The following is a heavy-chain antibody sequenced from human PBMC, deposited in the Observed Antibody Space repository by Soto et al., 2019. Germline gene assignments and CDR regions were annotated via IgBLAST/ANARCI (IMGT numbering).Heavy chain of an antibody. CDR1: GYSFITSYY. CDR3: ARDTGYDHDAFDI. V-gene: IGHV1-46*01. J-gene: IGHJ3*02. Sequence: QVQLVQSGAEVKKPGASVKVSRKASGYSFITSYYMHWVRQAPGQGLEWMGIINPTGSMTKYSQRFQGRLTMTRDTSTSTDYMELTTLTSEDTAVYFCARDTGYDHDAFDIWGQGTMVTVSS. CDR2: INPTGSMT. D-gene: IGHD5-12*01.